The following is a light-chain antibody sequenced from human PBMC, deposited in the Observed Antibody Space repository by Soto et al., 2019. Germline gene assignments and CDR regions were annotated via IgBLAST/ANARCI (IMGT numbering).Light chain of an antibody. CDR3: SSYGSSNTLV. Sequence: QSALTQPASVSGSPGQSITISCTGTSSDIGYYNYVSWYQQHPGKAPKLIIYEVISRPSGVSNRFSGSKSANTASLTISGLQAEDEADYYCSSYGSSNTLVFGGGTKLTVL. CDR1: SSDIGYYNY. V-gene: IGLV2-14*01. J-gene: IGLJ2*01. CDR2: EVI.